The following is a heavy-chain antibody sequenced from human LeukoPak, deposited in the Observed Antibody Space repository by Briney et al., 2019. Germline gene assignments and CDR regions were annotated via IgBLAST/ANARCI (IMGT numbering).Heavy chain of an antibody. CDR3: AKEGASGSYGSVYFDY. J-gene: IGHJ4*02. V-gene: IGHV3-23*01. D-gene: IGHD1-26*01. Sequence: GGSLRLPCAASGFTFSSYWMSWVRQAPGKGLEWVSAISGSGGSTYYADSVKGRFTISRDNSKNTLYLQMNSLRAEDTAVYYCAKEGASGSYGSVYFDYWGQGTLVTVSS. CDR2: ISGSGGST. CDR1: GFTFSSYW.